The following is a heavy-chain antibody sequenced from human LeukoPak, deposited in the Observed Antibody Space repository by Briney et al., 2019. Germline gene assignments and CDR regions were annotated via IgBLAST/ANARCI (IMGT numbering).Heavy chain of an antibody. D-gene: IGHD3-10*01. J-gene: IGHJ4*02. CDR1: GFTFDDYA. CDR2: ISWNSGSI. CDR3: AKDSFGSGSYGGFYYFDY. V-gene: IGHV3-9*01. Sequence: GGSLRLSCAAAGFTFDDYAMHWVRQAPGKGLEWVSGISWNSGSIGYADSVKGRFTISRDNAKNSLYLQMNSLRAEDTALYYCAKDSFGSGSYGGFYYFDYWGQGTLVTVSS.